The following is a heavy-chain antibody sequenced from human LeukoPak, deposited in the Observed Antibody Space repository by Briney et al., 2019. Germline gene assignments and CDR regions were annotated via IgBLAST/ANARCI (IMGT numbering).Heavy chain of an antibody. Sequence: PSETLSLTCTVSGGSLSGYYWSRIRQTPGGKLEWIGYFYYTGLTRSNPSLKSRVSIAGDTSKNKFSLSLTSMNAADTAIYYCAKDAVSPGEDYFDPWGPGTLVTVSS. V-gene: IGHV4-59*01. CDR3: AKDAVSPGEDYFDP. CDR1: GGSLSGYY. J-gene: IGHJ5*02. CDR2: FYYTGLT. D-gene: IGHD4-11*01.